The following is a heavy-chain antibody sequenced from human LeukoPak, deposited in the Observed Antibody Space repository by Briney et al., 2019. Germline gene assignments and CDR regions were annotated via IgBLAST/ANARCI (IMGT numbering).Heavy chain of an antibody. CDR2: IFYSGST. J-gene: IGHJ6*03. CDR1: GGSISGYY. Sequence: PSETLSLTCTVSGGSISGYYWSWIRQPPGKGLEWIGYIFYSGSTNYNPSLKSRVTISVDTSKNQFSLKLSSVTAADTAVYYCARGGSGWNYYYYYMDVWGKGTTVTISS. D-gene: IGHD6-19*01. V-gene: IGHV4-59*08. CDR3: ARGGSGWNYYYYYMDV.